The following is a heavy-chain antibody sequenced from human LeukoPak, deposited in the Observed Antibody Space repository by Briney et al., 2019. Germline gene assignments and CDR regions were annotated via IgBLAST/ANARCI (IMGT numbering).Heavy chain of an antibody. CDR1: GYTFNRYD. V-gene: IGHV1-2*02. J-gene: IGHJ4*02. CDR2: INPDSGGT. CDR3: AREYYYGSGNYYNRIDY. D-gene: IGHD3-10*01. Sequence: ASVKVSCKTSGYTFNRYDLHWLRQAPGQGLEWMGWINPDSGGTNYAQNFHGRVTMTRDTSISTAYMAVSRLRSDDTAVYYCAREYYYGSGNYYNRIDYWGQGTLVTVSS.